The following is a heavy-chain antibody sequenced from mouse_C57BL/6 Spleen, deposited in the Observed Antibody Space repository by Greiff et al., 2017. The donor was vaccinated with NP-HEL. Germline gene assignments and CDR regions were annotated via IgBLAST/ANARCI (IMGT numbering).Heavy chain of an antibody. CDR3: ASGTRFAY. Sequence: EVQVVESGPELVKPGASVKMSCKASGYTFTDYNMHWVKQSHGKSLEWIGYINPNNGGTSYNQKFKGKATLTVNKSSSTAYMELRSLTSEDSAVYYCASGTRFAYWGQGTLVTVSA. CDR2: INPNNGGT. J-gene: IGHJ3*01. D-gene: IGHD4-1*01. V-gene: IGHV1-22*01. CDR1: GYTFTDYN.